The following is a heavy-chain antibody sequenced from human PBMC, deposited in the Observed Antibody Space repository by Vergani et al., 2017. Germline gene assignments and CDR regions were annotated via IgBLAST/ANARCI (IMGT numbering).Heavy chain of an antibody. CDR3: ARSADILTGYYQNWFDP. CDR1: GDSISTSSYA. Sequence: QMQLQESGPGLVKPSETLSLSCTVSGDSISTSSYAWGWIRQPPGKGLEWIGSIYHSGSTYYNPSLKSRVTISVDTSKNQFSLKLSSVTAADTAVYYCARSADILTGYYQNWFDPWGQGTLVTVSS. CDR2: IYHSGST. J-gene: IGHJ5*02. D-gene: IGHD3-9*01. V-gene: IGHV4-39*07.